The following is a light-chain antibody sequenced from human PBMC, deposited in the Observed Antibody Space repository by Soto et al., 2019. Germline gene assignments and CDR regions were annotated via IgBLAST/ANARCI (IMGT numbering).Light chain of an antibody. Sequence: DIQLTQSPSSLSASVGDRVSISCRASQSINNYLNWYQQKPGKAPKVLIFAASTLQSGVPSRFSGSGSGTDFTITITSLQPEDFATYYCQQSYSRTFGQGTKVDI. V-gene: IGKV1-39*01. CDR2: AAS. CDR1: QSINNY. J-gene: IGKJ1*01. CDR3: QQSYSRT.